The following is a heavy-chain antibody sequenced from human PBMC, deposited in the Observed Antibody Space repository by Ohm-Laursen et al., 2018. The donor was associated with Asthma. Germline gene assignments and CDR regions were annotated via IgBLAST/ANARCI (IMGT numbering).Heavy chain of an antibody. Sequence: GSLRLSCSASGFTFRSYTMTWVRQAPGKGLEWVSYISSSGTTIYYADSVKGRFTISRDNAKNSLFLQMNSLRAEDTAVYYCARDRSYTFYWGQGTLVTVSS. CDR3: ARDRSYTFY. J-gene: IGHJ4*02. CDR2: ISSSGTTI. CDR1: GFTFRSYT. V-gene: IGHV3-48*04. D-gene: IGHD3-16*01.